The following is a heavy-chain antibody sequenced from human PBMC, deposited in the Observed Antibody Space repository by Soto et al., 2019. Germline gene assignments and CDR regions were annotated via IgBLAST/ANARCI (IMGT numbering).Heavy chain of an antibody. CDR3: ARGGFDGVGTD. CDR1: GFTFSNYA. Sequence: EVQLVESGGDLVQPGGSLRLSCAASGFTFSNYAMHWVRQAPGKGLECVSAINSNGDSTYYTNSVKGRFTISRDNSKNPLYLQMGSLRAEDMAVYYCARGGFDGVGTDWGQGTLVTVSS. V-gene: IGHV3-64*01. CDR2: INSNGDST. D-gene: IGHD5-12*01. J-gene: IGHJ4*02.